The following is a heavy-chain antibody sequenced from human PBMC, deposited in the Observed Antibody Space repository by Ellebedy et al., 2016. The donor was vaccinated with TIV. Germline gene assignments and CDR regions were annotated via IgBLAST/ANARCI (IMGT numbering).Heavy chain of an antibody. CDR2: ISSDGSNT. Sequence: GESLKISCAASGFTFSSYALHWVRQAPGKGLEWVAVISSDGSNTYYADSVKGRFTISRDNSKNTLYLQMNSLRAEDTAVYYCAKCIGGTVRGAYYYYGLDVWGQGTTVTVSS. D-gene: IGHD3-10*01. V-gene: IGHV3-30-3*02. J-gene: IGHJ6*02. CDR1: GFTFSSYA. CDR3: AKCIGGTVRGAYYYYGLDV.